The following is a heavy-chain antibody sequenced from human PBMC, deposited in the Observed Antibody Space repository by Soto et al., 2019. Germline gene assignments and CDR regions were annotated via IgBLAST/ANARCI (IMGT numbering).Heavy chain of an antibody. CDR2: INPNSGGT. CDR1: GYTFTSYG. J-gene: IGHJ6*02. V-gene: IGHV1-2*02. D-gene: IGHD3-10*01. Sequence: ASVKVSCKASGYTFTSYGISWVRQAPGQGLEWMGWINPNSGGTNYAQKFQGRVTMTRDTSISTAYMELSRLRSDDTAVYYCARDPIIYYYYGMDVWGQGTTVTVSS. CDR3: ARDPIIYYYYGMDV.